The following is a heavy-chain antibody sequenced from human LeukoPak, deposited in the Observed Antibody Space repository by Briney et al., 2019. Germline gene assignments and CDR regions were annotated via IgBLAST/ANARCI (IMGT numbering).Heavy chain of an antibody. CDR3: ARDFPSDCSGGSCYSSWFDP. Sequence: SETLSLTCTVSGGSISSYYWSWIRQPPGKGLEWIGYIYYSGSTNYNPSLKSRVTISVDTSKNRFSLKLSSVTAADTAVYYCARDFPSDCSGGSCYSSWFDPWGQGTLVTVSS. D-gene: IGHD2-15*01. CDR1: GGSISSYY. CDR2: IYYSGST. V-gene: IGHV4-59*01. J-gene: IGHJ5*02.